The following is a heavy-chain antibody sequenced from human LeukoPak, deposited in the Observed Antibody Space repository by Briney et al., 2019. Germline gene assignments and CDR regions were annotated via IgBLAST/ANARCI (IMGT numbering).Heavy chain of an antibody. CDR3: ARVGDGYNYYFDY. CDR1: GGSISSYY. D-gene: IGHD5-24*01. CDR2: IYYSWST. V-gene: IGHV4-59*01. Sequence: SETLSLTCTVSGGSISSYYWSWIRQPPGKGLEWIGYIYYSWSTNYNPSLKSRVTISVDTSKNQFSLKLSSVTAADTAVYYCARVGDGYNYYFDYWGQGTLVTVSS. J-gene: IGHJ4*02.